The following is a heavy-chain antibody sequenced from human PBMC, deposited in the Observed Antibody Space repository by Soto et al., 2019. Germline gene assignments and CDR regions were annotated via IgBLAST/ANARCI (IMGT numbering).Heavy chain of an antibody. Sequence: QVQLVQSGAEVKEPGSSVKVSCKASGGTFSTYTLSWVRQAPGQGLEWMGRIIPILDVANYPQKFQCRVTITADKSTTTAYMELRSLRSEDTAVYYCARDGLYCSGGSCYSFDYWCQGTLVTVSS. CDR1: GGTFSTYT. CDR2: IIPILDVA. CDR3: ARDGLYCSGGSCYSFDY. D-gene: IGHD2-15*01. J-gene: IGHJ4*02. V-gene: IGHV1-69*02.